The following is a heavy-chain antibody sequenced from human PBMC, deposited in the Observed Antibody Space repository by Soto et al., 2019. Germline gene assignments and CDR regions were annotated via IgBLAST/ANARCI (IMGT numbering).Heavy chain of an antibody. V-gene: IGHV4-4*07. CDR3: ARQTTYSSSWYDY. J-gene: IGHJ5*01. D-gene: IGHD6-13*01. Sequence: SETLSLTCTVSDGSINNYYWTWIRQPAGKGLEWIGRIYTSGSTNYNPSLKSRVTMSVDTSKNQFSLKLRSVTAADTALYYCARQTTYSSSWYDYWGHGTLVT. CDR2: IYTSGST. CDR1: DGSINNYY.